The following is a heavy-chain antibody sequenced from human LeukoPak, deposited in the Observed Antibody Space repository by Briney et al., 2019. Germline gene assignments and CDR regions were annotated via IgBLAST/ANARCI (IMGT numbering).Heavy chain of an antibody. D-gene: IGHD3-3*02. CDR2: ISSSSSYI. Sequence: PGGSLRLSCAASGFSFSSYSMNWVRQAPGKGLEWVSSISSSSSYIYYADSVKGRFTISRDNAKNSLYLQMNSLRAEDTAVYYCVRDVFSRRSKGDWFDPWGQGTLVTASS. J-gene: IGHJ5*02. CDR3: VRDVFSRRSKGDWFDP. V-gene: IGHV3-21*01. CDR1: GFSFSSYS.